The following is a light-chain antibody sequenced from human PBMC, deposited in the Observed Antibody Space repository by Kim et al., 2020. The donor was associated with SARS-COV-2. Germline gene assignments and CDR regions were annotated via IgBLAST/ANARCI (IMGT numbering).Light chain of an antibody. CDR3: QKYNGAPLT. CDR1: QGIANY. J-gene: IGKJ4*01. V-gene: IGKV1-27*01. Sequence: ASIGDRVTITCRASQGIANYLAWYQQKPGKVPKLLISTASTLQSGAPSRFSVSGSGTDFTLTISSLQPEDVATYYCQKYNGAPLTFGGGTKVDIK. CDR2: TAS.